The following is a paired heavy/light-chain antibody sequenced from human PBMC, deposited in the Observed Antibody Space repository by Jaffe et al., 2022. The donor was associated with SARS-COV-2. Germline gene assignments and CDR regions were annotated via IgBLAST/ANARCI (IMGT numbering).Light chain of an antibody. CDR1: QSVSSF. V-gene: IGKV3-11*01. CDR3: QQRSDWFT. J-gene: IGKJ3*01. CDR2: DAS. Sequence: EIVLTQSPATLSLSPGERATLSCRASQSVSSFLAWYQHKPGQAPRLLIYDASKRATGVPARFSGSGSGTDFTLTISSLEPEDFAVYYCQQRSDWFTFGPGTKVDAK.
Heavy chain of an antibody. CDR2: IGSSGGYI. CDR1: GFTFSSYS. J-gene: IGHJ4*02. Sequence: EVQLVESGGGLVKPGESLRLSCAASGFTFSSYSMDWVRQAPGKGLEWVSSIGSSGGYIYYADSMKGRFTISRDNAKNSLFLQMNSLRAEDTAVYYCARHSGRGPFDYWGQGTLVTVSS. CDR3: ARHSGRGPFDY. V-gene: IGHV3-21*01. D-gene: IGHD6-25*01.